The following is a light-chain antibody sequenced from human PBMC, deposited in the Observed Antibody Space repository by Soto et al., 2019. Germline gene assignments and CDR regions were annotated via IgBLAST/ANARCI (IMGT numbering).Light chain of an antibody. V-gene: IGKV3-20*01. CDR3: QQYGSSPYT. CDR1: QSVSSCY. J-gene: IGKJ2*01. CDR2: GAS. Sequence: EIVLTQSPGTLSLSPGERATLSCRASQSVSSCYLAWYQQNPGQAPRLLIYGASSRATGIPDRFSGSGSGTDFTLTISRLEPEDFAVYYCQQYGSSPYTFGQGTKLEIK.